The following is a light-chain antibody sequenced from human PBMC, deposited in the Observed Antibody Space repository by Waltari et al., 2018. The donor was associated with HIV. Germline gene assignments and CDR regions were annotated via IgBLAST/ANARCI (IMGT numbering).Light chain of an antibody. CDR3: QQFATWPSYT. V-gene: IGKV3-15*01. CDR1: QDVGTS. Sequence: EIILTQSPDILSVSPGDRVTLSCRARQDVGTSLVWYQQRSVQPPRRLLSRSHRTSPAGSARVSCRGSGTGFTLTISTLQSEDFATYYCQQFATWPSYTFGQVTRLEI. J-gene: IGKJ2*01. CDR2: RSH.